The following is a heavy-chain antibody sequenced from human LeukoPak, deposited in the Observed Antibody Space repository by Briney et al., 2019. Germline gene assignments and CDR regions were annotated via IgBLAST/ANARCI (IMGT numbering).Heavy chain of an antibody. Sequence: SWVRQAPRKGLEWVGQIKTESDGATTDYAAPVKGRFTISRDDSKNTLFLQMNSLKTEDTALYYCTWSGLKIESWGQGTLVTVSS. CDR2: IKTESDGATT. D-gene: IGHD3-3*01. CDR3: TWSGLKIES. V-gene: IGHV3-15*01. J-gene: IGHJ4*02.